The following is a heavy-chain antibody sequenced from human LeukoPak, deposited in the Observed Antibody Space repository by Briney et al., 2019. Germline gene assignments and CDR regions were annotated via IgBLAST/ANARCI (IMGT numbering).Heavy chain of an antibody. CDR2: IYLGDSDT. D-gene: IGHD2-21*02. J-gene: IGHJ4*02. CDR1: GYSFTSYW. CDR3: ARHSRGAGDGFDY. V-gene: IGHV5-51*01. Sequence: GESLKISCKGSGYSFTSYWIGWVRQMPGKGLEWMGIIYLGDSDTRYSPSFQGQVTISADKSINTVYLQWSSLKASDTAMYYCARHSRGAGDGFDYWGQGTLTTVSS.